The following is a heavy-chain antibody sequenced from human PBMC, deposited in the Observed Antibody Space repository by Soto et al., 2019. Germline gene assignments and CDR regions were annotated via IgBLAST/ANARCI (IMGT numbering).Heavy chain of an antibody. CDR2: IKEDGSEK. J-gene: IGHJ6*02. CDR1: GFTFTNYW. Sequence: GGSLRLSCAASGFTFTNYWMTWVRQAPGKGLEWVANIKEDGSEKFYVDSVKGRFTISRDNAKNSLYLQMNSLRAEDTAVYYCARGLGYCSGGSCPMFGMDVWGQGTTVTVS. D-gene: IGHD2-15*01. CDR3: ARGLGYCSGGSCPMFGMDV. V-gene: IGHV3-7*01.